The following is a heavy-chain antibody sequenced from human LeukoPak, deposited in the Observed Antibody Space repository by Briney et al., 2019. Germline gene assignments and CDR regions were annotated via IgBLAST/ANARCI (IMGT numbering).Heavy chain of an antibody. D-gene: IGHD2-15*01. Sequence: SWTLSLTCAVSGGSISSSNWWSRVRQPPGKGLEWIGEIYHSGSTNYNPSLKSRVPISVDKSKNQFSLKLSSVTAADTAVYYCARADDYCSGGSCSVFDYWGQGTLVTVSS. CDR3: ARADDYCSGGSCSVFDY. V-gene: IGHV4-4*02. CDR1: GGSISSSNW. J-gene: IGHJ4*02. CDR2: IYHSGST.